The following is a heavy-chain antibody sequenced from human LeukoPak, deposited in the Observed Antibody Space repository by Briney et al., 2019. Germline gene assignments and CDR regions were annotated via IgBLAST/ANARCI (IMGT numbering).Heavy chain of an antibody. D-gene: IGHD2-21*01. CDR2: RRNKANSYTT. CDR1: GFIFSDHY. V-gene: IGHV3-72*01. Sequence: GGSLRLSCGASGFIFSDHYMDWVRQAPGKGLEWVGRRRNKANSYTTDYAASVKGRFTISRDDSKGSLYLQMNSLKTEDTAVYYCARHQRSATSPYSYGLDVWGQGTTVTVSS. J-gene: IGHJ6*02. CDR3: ARHQRSATSPYSYGLDV.